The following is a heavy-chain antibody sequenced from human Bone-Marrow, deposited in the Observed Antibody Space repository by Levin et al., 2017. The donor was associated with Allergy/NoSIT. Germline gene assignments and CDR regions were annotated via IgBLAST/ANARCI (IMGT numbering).Heavy chain of an antibody. V-gene: IGHV4-39*01. CDR2: IYYTGSA. CDR3: ASTPGGYGSEAGWFDP. J-gene: IGHJ5*02. Sequence: SQTLSLTCTVSGDSISRSYYYWAWIRQPPGKGLEWVGSIYYTGSAYYNPSLQSRITISVDTSKNQFSLKLSSVTAADTAVYYCASTPGGYGSEAGWFDPWGQGTLVTVSS. D-gene: IGHD3-10*01. CDR1: GDSISRSYYY.